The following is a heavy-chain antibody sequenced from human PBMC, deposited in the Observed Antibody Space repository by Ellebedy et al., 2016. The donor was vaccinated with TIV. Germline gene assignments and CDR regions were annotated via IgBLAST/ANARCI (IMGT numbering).Heavy chain of an antibody. CDR2: IWYDGSNK. V-gene: IGHV3-33*02. CDR1: GFTFSSYG. CDR3: ARGQYYYDAGRPYYYGIDV. D-gene: IGHD3-10*01. J-gene: IGHJ6*01. Sequence: GESLKISCAASGFTFSSYGMHWVRQAPGKGLEWVAVIWYDGSNKYYADSAKGRFTISRDNSKNTLFLQMNSLRVEDTAVYYCARGQYYYDAGRPYYYGIDVWGQGTTVIVSS.